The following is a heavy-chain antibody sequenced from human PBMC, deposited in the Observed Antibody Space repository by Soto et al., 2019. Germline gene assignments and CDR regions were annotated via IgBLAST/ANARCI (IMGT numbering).Heavy chain of an antibody. J-gene: IGHJ4*02. CDR2: ISGSVGST. CDR3: AKPRWYSSSWFDY. D-gene: IGHD6-13*01. CDR1: GFTFSSYA. Sequence: WGSLRLSCAASGFTFSSYAMSWVRQAPGKGLEWVSAISGSVGSTYYADSVKGRFTISRDNSKNTLYLQMNSLRAEDTAVYYCAKPRWYSSSWFDYWGQGTLVTVSS. V-gene: IGHV3-23*01.